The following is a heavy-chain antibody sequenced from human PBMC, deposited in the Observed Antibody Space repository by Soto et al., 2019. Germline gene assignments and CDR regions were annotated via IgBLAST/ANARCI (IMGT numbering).Heavy chain of an antibody. Sequence: ASVKVSCKASGYTFTSYAMHWVRQAPGQRLEWMGWINAGNGNTKYLQKFQGRVTITRDTSASTAYMELSSLRPEDAAVYYCARDPKTSGGQHWAFNYFDSWGQGTLVTVSS. D-gene: IGHD7-27*01. CDR1: GYTFTSYA. CDR3: ARDPKTSGGQHWAFNYFDS. CDR2: INAGNGNT. J-gene: IGHJ4*02. V-gene: IGHV1-3*01.